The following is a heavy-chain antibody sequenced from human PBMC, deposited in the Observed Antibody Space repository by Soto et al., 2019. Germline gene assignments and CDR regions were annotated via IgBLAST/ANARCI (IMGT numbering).Heavy chain of an antibody. V-gene: IGHV1-69*02. J-gene: IGHJ4*02. CDR1: GGTFSSYT. Sequence: QVQLVQSGAEVKKPGSSVKVSCKASGGTFSSYTISWVRQAPGQGLEWMGRIIPILGIANYAQKFQGRVTIXXDXSXXTAYMELSSLRSEDTAVYYCARHEAGSSGYYLFDYWGQGTLVTVSS. CDR3: ARHEAGSSGYYLFDY. CDR2: IIPILGIA. D-gene: IGHD3-22*01.